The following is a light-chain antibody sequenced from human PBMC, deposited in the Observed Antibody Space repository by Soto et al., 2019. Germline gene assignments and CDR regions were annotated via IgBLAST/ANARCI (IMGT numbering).Light chain of an antibody. CDR2: AAS. J-gene: IGKJ3*01. CDR1: QGISSY. V-gene: IGKV1-9*01. CDR3: QHLNTYPL. Sequence: EIQLTQSPSSLSASVGDRATITCRASQGISSYLAWYQQKPGKAPKLLIYAASTLHSGVPSRFSGSGSGTEFTLTSSSLEHEDFDNYYCQHLNTYPLFGPGTKVDIK.